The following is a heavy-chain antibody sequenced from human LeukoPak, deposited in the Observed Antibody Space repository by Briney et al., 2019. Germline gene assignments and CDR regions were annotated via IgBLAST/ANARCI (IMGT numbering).Heavy chain of an antibody. CDR3: AREGALSGTAPGWFDP. CDR1: GYTFTSYG. J-gene: IGHJ5*02. Sequence: ASVKVSCKASGYTFTSYGISWVRQAPGQGLEWMGWISAYNGNTNYAQKLQGRVTMTTDTSTSTAYMELSRLRSDDTAVYYCAREGALSGTAPGWFDPWGQGTLVTVSS. V-gene: IGHV1-18*01. D-gene: IGHD3-9*01. CDR2: ISAYNGNT.